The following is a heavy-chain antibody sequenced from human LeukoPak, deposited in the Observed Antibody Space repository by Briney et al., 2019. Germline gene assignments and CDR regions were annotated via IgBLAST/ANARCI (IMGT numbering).Heavy chain of an antibody. D-gene: IGHD2-21*02. CDR1: GFTFSSYA. CDR3: ARDEGFGHIVVETDLDY. Sequence: GGSLRLSCAASGFTFSSYAMHWVRQAPGKGLEWVAVISYDGSNKYYADSVKGRFTISRDNSKNTLYLQMNSLRAEDTAVYYCARDEGFGHIVVETDLDYWGQGTLVTVSS. V-gene: IGHV3-30*01. J-gene: IGHJ4*02. CDR2: ISYDGSNK.